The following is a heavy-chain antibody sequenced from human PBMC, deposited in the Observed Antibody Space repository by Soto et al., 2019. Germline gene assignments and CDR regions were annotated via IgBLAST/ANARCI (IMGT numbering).Heavy chain of an antibody. V-gene: IGHV4-34*01. Sequence: QVQLQQWGAGLLKPSETLSLTCAVYGGSFSGYYWSWIRQPPGKGLEWMGEINHSGSTNYNPSLKSRVTISVDTSKNQFSLKLSSVTAADTAVYYCARGPTYQGLSYYYYYYGMDVWGQGTTVTVSS. D-gene: IGHD3-16*02. CDR2: INHSGST. CDR1: GGSFSGYY. J-gene: IGHJ6*02. CDR3: ARGPTYQGLSYYYYYYGMDV.